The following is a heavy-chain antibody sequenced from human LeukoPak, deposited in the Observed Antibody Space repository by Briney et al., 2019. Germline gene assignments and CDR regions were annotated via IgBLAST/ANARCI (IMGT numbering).Heavy chain of an antibody. CDR2: IIPILGIA. CDR1: GGTFSSYA. CDR3: ARTPGYYYDSSGYYYYFDY. Sequence: GASVKVSCKASGGTFSSYAISWVRQAPGQGLEWMGRIIPILGIANYAQKFQGRVTITADKSTGTAYMELSSLRSEDTAVYYCARTPGYYYDSSGYYYYFDYWGQGTLVTVSS. J-gene: IGHJ4*02. D-gene: IGHD3-22*01. V-gene: IGHV1-69*04.